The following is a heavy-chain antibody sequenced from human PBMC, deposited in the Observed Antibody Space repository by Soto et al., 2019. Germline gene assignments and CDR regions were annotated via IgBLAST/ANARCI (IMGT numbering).Heavy chain of an antibody. J-gene: IGHJ6*02. Sequence: GGSLRLSCAASGFTFSSYAMSWVRQAPGKGLEWVSAISGSGGSTYYADSVKGRFTISRDNSKNTLYLQMNSLRAEDTAVYYCAKGGPPIAGYYYYGMDVWGQGTTVTVSS. D-gene: IGHD6-13*01. CDR2: ISGSGGST. CDR3: AKGGPPIAGYYYYGMDV. CDR1: GFTFSSYA. V-gene: IGHV3-23*01.